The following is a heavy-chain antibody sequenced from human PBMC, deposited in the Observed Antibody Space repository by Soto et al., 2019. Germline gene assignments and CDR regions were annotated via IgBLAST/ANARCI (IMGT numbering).Heavy chain of an antibody. CDR1: GGSISSCY. CDR3: SRDRGYDAHDYYYNAMDV. D-gene: IGHD2-15*01. Sequence: KTSETLSLTCTVSGGSISSCYCSWSRQPPGKGLEGIGYIYYSGSTNYNPSRKSRVTISVDTSKNQFSLKLSSVTAADTAVYYCSRDRGYDAHDYYYNAMDVWGQGTMVTVSS. V-gene: IGHV4-59*01. J-gene: IGHJ6*02. CDR2: IYYSGST.